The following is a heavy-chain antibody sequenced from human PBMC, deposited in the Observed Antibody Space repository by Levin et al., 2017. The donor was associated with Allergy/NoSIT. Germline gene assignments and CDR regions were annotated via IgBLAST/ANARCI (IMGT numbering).Heavy chain of an antibody. D-gene: IGHD2-15*01. J-gene: IGHJ4*02. V-gene: IGHV3-21*01. Sequence: GGSLRLSCAASGFTFSSYSMNWVRQAPGKGLEWVSSISSSSSYIYYADSVKGRFTISRDNAKNSLYLQMNSLRAEDTAVYYCARVYCSGGSGYHIDYWGQGTLVTVSS. CDR1: GFTFSSYS. CDR3: ARVYCSGGSGYHIDY. CDR2: ISSSSSYI.